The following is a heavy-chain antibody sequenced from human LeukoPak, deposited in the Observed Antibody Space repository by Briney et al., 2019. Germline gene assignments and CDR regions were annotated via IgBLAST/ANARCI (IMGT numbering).Heavy chain of an antibody. J-gene: IGHJ4*02. CDR1: GFSISGYW. D-gene: IGHD6-19*01. V-gene: IGHV3-74*01. Sequence: GGSLRLSCAASGFSISGYWMHWVCQAPGKGLVWVSRINSDGSSTNYADSMKGRFTISRDNAKNTVYLQLNSLRAEDTAFYYCATGASAIYSSGVVFDYWGQGTLVTVPS. CDR3: ATGASAIYSSGVVFDY. CDR2: INSDGSST.